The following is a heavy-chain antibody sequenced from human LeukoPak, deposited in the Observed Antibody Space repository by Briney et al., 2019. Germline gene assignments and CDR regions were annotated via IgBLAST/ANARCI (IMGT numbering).Heavy chain of an antibody. D-gene: IGHD4-17*01. CDR3: ARHSADYGDFSNWFDP. Sequence: SETLSLTCAVYGGSFSGYFWSWIRQPPGKGLEWIGEINHSGSTIYNPSLKRRIPISVDTSKNQFSLKLRSVTAADTAVYYCARHSADYGDFSNWFDPWGQGTLVTVSS. V-gene: IGHV4-34*01. CDR2: INHSGST. CDR1: GGSFSGYF. J-gene: IGHJ5*02.